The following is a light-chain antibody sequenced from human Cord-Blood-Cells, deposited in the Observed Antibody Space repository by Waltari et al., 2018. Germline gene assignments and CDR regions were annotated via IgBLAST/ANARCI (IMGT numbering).Light chain of an antibody. CDR3: QQSYSTPFT. J-gene: IGKJ3*01. V-gene: IGKV1-39*01. CDR1: QGIRSY. Sequence: IQMTQPPSSLAASVGDRVTITCRASQGIRSYLNWYQQKPGKAPKRLIYAASNLQSGVPSRFSGSGSGTDFTLTISSRQPEDFATYYCQQSYSTPFTFGPGTKVDIK. CDR2: AAS.